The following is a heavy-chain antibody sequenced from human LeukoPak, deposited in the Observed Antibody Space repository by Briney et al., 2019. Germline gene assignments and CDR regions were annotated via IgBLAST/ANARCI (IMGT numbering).Heavy chain of an antibody. CDR3: ARDSSSWGYYGMDV. CDR2: INPNSGGT. V-gene: IGHV1-2*02. Sequence: ASVWVSCKASGYTFTGYYMHWVRQAPGQGLEWMGWINPNSGGTNYAQKFHDRVTMTRDTSISTAYMELSRLRSDDTAVYYCARDSSSWGYYGMDVWGQGTTVTVSS. J-gene: IGHJ6*02. D-gene: IGHD6-13*01. CDR1: GYTFTGYY.